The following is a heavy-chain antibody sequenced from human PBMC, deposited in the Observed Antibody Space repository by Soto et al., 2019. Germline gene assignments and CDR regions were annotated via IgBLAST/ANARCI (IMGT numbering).Heavy chain of an antibody. CDR1: GYTFTSYA. Sequence: ASVKVSCKASGYTFTSYAMHWVRQAPGQRLEWMGWINAGNGNTKYSQKFQGRVTITRDTSASTAYMELSSLRSEDTAVYYCARDKRTGSGWYYYYGMDVWGQGTTVTVSS. CDR3: ARDKRTGSGWYYYYGMDV. D-gene: IGHD6-19*01. V-gene: IGHV1-3*01. J-gene: IGHJ6*02. CDR2: INAGNGNT.